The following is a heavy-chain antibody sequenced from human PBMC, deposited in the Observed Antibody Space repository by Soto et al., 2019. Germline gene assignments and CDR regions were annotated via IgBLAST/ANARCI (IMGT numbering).Heavy chain of an antibody. V-gene: IGHV4-38-2*01. CDR1: GYSISSGFF. J-gene: IGHJ4*02. CDR3: ARTDYFDF. CDR2: IFHTGIT. Sequence: SETLSLTCAVSGYSISSGFFWGWIRQPPGKGLEWIGSIFHTGITYYNPSLKSRVTISVDTSKNQFSLKVSSVTAADTAVYYCARTDYFDFWGQGTLVTVSS.